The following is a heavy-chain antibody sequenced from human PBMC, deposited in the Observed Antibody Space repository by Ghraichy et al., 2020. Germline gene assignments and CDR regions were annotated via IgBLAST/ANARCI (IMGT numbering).Heavy chain of an antibody. V-gene: IGHV3-15*01. CDR3: TTAREATVTTQDGWFDP. Sequence: GGSLRLSCAASGFTFSNAWMSWVRQAPGKGLEWVGRIKSKTDGGTTDYAAPVKGRFTISRDDSKNTLYLQMNSLKTEDTAVYYCTTAREATVTTQDGWFDPWGQGTLVTVSS. J-gene: IGHJ5*02. D-gene: IGHD4-17*01. CDR1: GFTFSNAW. CDR2: IKSKTDGGTT.